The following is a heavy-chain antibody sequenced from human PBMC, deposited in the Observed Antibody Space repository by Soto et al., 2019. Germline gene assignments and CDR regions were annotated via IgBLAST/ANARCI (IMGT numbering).Heavy chain of an antibody. CDR2: INPNSGGT. CDR3: ARGGLLRYFDWLLDY. CDR1: GYTFTSYA. J-gene: IGHJ4*02. Sequence: ASVKVSCKASGYTFTSYAMHWVRQAPGQRLEWMGWINPNSGGTNYAQKFQGWVTMTRDTSISTAYMELSRLRSDDTAVYYCARGGLLRYFDWLLDYWGQGTLVTVSS. V-gene: IGHV1-2*04. D-gene: IGHD3-9*01.